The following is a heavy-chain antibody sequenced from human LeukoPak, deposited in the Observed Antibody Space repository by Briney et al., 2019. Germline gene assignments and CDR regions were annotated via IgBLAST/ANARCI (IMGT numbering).Heavy chain of an antibody. CDR2: ISSSSSYI. V-gene: IGHV3-21*01. J-gene: IGHJ4*02. D-gene: IGHD3-16*02. CDR1: GFTLSSYS. Sequence: GGSLRLSCAASGFTLSSYSMNWVRQAPGKGLEWVSSISSSSSYIYYADSVKGRFTISRENAKTSLYLKMNSLRAEDTAVYYCARAQYTMITFGGVIVGDYWGQGTLVTVSS. CDR3: ARAQYTMITFGGVIVGDY.